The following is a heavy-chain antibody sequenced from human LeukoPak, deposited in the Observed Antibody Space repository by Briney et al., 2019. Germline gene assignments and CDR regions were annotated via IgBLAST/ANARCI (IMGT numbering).Heavy chain of an antibody. V-gene: IGHV4-39*07. Sequence: SETLSLTCTVSGGSVSSSSYYWSWIRQPPGKGLEWIGEINHSGSTNYNPSLKSRVTISVDTSKNQFSLKLSSVTAADTAVYYCARGHSSSWYSSGMDVWGQGTTVTVSS. D-gene: IGHD6-13*01. CDR2: INHSGST. J-gene: IGHJ6*02. CDR3: ARGHSSSWYSSGMDV. CDR1: GGSVSSSSYY.